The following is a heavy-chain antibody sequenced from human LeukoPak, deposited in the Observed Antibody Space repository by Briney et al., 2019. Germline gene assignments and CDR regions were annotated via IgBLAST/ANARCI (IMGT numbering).Heavy chain of an antibody. J-gene: IGHJ4*02. Sequence: QPGGSLRLSCAASGFTFSSYGMHWVRQAPGKGLEWVAVISYDGSNKYYADSVKGRFTISRDNSKNTLYLQMNSLRAEDTAVYYCAREDGVVPAENFDYWGQGTLVTVSS. V-gene: IGHV3-30*03. D-gene: IGHD2-2*01. CDR2: ISYDGSNK. CDR1: GFTFSSYG. CDR3: AREDGVVPAENFDY.